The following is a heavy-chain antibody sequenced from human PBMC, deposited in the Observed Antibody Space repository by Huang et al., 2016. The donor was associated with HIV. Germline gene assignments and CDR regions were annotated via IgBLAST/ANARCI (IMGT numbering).Heavy chain of an antibody. V-gene: IGHV7-4-1*02. CDR1: GYTFTNYG. D-gene: IGHD2-21*02. J-gene: IGHJ3*02. Sequence: QVQLVQSGSELKKPGASVKVSCKASGYTFTNYGVHWVRQAPGQGLEWMGLSNTDTGKPRYAQGLTGRLVFSLDTSVNTAYLQISSLKAADSAIYYCVRVRRVMDTYCVADCSTLEAFDIWGQGTVVTVSA. CDR2: SNTDTGKP. CDR3: VRVRRVMDTYCVADCSTLEAFDI.